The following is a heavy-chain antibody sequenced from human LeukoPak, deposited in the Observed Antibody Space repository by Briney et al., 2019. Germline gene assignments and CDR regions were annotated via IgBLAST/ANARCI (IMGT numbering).Heavy chain of an antibody. V-gene: IGHV4-34*01. D-gene: IGHD5-18*01. J-gene: IGHJ4*02. CDR2: MNQRGSM. CDR3: ARARGYSYGYPDY. Sequence: SETLSLTCDVYGASFTGYYWSWIRQSPGKGLEWIGEMNQRGSMNYNPSLKSRVTISVDRSKNQFSLNLSSVTAADTAVYYCARARGYSYGYPDYWGQGTLVTVSS. CDR1: GASFTGYY.